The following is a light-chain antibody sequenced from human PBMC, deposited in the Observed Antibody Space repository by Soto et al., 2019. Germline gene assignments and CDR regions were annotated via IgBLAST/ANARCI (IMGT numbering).Light chain of an antibody. CDR1: SNDIGGYNY. CDR2: EVR. V-gene: IGLV2-14*01. J-gene: IGLJ1*01. Sequence: QSVLTRPASVSGSPGQSITISCTGTSNDIGGYNYVSWYQQHPGKAPKLLIFEVRSRPSGVSNRFSGSKSGNTASLTISALQPEDEADYFCNSYTSSTSLPYVFGTGTKVTVL. CDR3: NSYTSSTSLPYV.